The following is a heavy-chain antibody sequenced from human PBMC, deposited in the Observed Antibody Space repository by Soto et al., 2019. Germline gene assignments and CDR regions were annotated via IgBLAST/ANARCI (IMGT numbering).Heavy chain of an antibody. J-gene: IGHJ3*02. CDR2: ISAYNGNT. CDR1: GYTFTSYG. V-gene: IGHV1-18*01. Sequence: QVQLVQSGAEVKKPGASVKVSGKASGYTFTSYGISWVRQAPGQGLEWMGWISAYNGNTNYAQKLQGRVTMTTDTSTSTAYMELRSLRSDDTAIYYCARINAPTVRRPTGAFDIWGQGTMVTVSS. D-gene: IGHD4-17*01. CDR3: ARINAPTVRRPTGAFDI.